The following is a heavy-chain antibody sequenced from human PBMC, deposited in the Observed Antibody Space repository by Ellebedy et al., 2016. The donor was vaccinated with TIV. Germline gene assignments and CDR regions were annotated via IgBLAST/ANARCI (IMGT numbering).Heavy chain of an antibody. CDR2: IYPGDSDT. V-gene: IGHV5-51*01. CDR1: GYSFISYW. CDR3: ARGDRGSGWYWDK. J-gene: IGHJ4*02. D-gene: IGHD6-19*01. Sequence: PGGSLRLSCKGSGYSFISYWIGWVRQMPGKGLEWMGYIYPGDSDTSYSPSLQGQVPISVDKSISTAYLQWSSLKASDTAIYYCARGDRGSGWYWDKWGQGTLVTVSS.